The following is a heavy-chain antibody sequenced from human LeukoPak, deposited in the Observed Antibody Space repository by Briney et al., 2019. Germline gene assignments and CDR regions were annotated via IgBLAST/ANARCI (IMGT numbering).Heavy chain of an antibody. V-gene: IGHV4-34*01. CDR2: INQSGST. CDR3: ARAPPRSTTGGMDV. Sequence: PSETLSLTCAVYGGSFSGYYWSWIRQPPGKGLEWIGEINQSGSTNYNPSLKSRVTISVDTSKNQFSLKLSSVTAADTAVYYCARAPPRSTTGGMDVWGQGTTVTVSS. CDR1: GGSFSGYY. J-gene: IGHJ6*02. D-gene: IGHD1-14*01.